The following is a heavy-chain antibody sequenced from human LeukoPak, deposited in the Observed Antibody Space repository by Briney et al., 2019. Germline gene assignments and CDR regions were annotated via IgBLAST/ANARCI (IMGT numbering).Heavy chain of an antibody. J-gene: IGHJ4*02. V-gene: IGHV3-23*01. CDR2: ISGSAHKI. CDR1: GITFSNYA. Sequence: PGGSLRLSCVASGITFSNYAVSWVRQAPEKGLDWVSVISGSAHKIRYADSVKGRFTISRDNSKNTLYVQMNSLRAEDTAVYYCAKAAYGDYGFDYWGQGTLVTVSS. D-gene: IGHD4-17*01. CDR3: AKAAYGDYGFDY.